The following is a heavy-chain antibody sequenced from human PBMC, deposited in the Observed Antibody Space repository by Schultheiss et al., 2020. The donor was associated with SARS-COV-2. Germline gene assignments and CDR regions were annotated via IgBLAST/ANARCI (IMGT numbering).Heavy chain of an antibody. CDR3: AGVGFYEYWFDP. CDR1: GYTFTSYD. V-gene: IGHV1-8*01. D-gene: IGHD3-3*01. Sequence: ASVKVSCKASGYTFTSYDINWVRQATGQGLEWMGWMNPNSGNTGYAQKFQGRVTMTRNTSISTAYMELSSLRSEDTAVYYCAGVGFYEYWFDPWGQGTLVTVSS. CDR2: MNPNSGNT. J-gene: IGHJ5*02.